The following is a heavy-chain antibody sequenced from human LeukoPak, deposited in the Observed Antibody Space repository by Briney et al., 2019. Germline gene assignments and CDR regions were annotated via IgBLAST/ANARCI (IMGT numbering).Heavy chain of an antibody. V-gene: IGHV1-18*01. CDR2: ISVFYGHT. Sequence: ASVKVSCKASGYTFTNYGISWVRQAPGQGLEWMGWISVFYGHTNYSQNFQGRLTMTTHTSTSTAYLELRSLRSDDTAVYYCAREGDFGFGDSTFMDVWGKGTTVSISS. D-gene: IGHD3-10*01. CDR1: GYTFTNYG. CDR3: AREGDFGFGDSTFMDV. J-gene: IGHJ6*03.